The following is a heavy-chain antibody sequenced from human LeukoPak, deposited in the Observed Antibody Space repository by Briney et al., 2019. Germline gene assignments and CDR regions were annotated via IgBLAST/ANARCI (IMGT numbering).Heavy chain of an antibody. CDR1: GFTFSSYA. Sequence: PGGPLRLSCAASGFTFSSYAMSWVRQAPGKGLEWVSAISGSGGSTYYADSVKGRFTISRDNSKNTLYLQMNSLRAEDTAVYYCAKVGSGSSHYYYYMDVWGKGTTVTVSS. D-gene: IGHD1-26*01. CDR3: AKVGSGSSHYYYYMDV. V-gene: IGHV3-23*01. J-gene: IGHJ6*03. CDR2: ISGSGGST.